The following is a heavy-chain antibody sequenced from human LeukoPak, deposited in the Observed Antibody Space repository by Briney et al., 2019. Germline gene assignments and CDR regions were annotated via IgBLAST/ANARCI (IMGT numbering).Heavy chain of an antibody. CDR1: GFTFSNYW. D-gene: IGHD6-13*01. CDR2: INNDGTST. V-gene: IGHV3-74*01. CDR3: AREVMAAAGSAFDI. Sequence: GGSLRLSCATSGFTFSNYWMHCVRQAPGKGLVWVSHINNDGTSTSYADSVKGRFTISRDNSKNTLFLQMNRLRAEDTAVYYCAREVMAAAGSAFDIWGQGTVVTVPS. J-gene: IGHJ3*02.